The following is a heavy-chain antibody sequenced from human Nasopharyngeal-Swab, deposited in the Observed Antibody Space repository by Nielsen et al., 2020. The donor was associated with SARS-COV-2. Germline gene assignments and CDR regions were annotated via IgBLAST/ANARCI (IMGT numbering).Heavy chain of an antibody. J-gene: IGHJ6*02. Sequence: SETLSLTCTVSGGSVSSGSYYWSWIRQPPGKGLEWIGYIYYSGSTNYNPSLKSRDTISVDTSKNQFSLKLSSVTAADTAVYYCARDHYGSGSPSMDVWGQGTTVTVSS. D-gene: IGHD3-10*01. CDR1: GGSVSSGSYY. CDR3: ARDHYGSGSPSMDV. V-gene: IGHV4-61*01. CDR2: IYYSGST.